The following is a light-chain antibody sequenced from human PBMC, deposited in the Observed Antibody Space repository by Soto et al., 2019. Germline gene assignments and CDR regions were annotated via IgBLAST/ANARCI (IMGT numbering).Light chain of an antibody. J-gene: IGKJ5*01. V-gene: IGKV1-12*01. CDR3: QQANSFPIT. CDR1: QGINSW. Sequence: DIPMTQSPSSMSASVGDRVTITCRASQGINSWLAWYQQKPGKVPKLLIYAASSLQSGVPSRFSGSGSGTDFTLTISSLQPEDFATYYCQQANSFPITFGQGTRLEIK. CDR2: AAS.